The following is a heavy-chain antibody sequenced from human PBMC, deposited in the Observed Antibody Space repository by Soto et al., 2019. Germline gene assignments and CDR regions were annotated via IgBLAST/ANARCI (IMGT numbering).Heavy chain of an antibody. J-gene: IGHJ4*02. Sequence: PGGSLRLSCAASGFMFSTTDMSWVRQPPGKGLEWIGEVSHSGNTKYYPSLRSRVTLSVDSSKNQISLALTSVTAADTAVYYCARAKFESTGWHQFDIWGQGTLVTVSS. V-gene: IGHV4-34*01. CDR1: GFMFSTTD. D-gene: IGHD7-27*01. CDR2: VSHSGNT. CDR3: ARAKFESTGWHQFDI.